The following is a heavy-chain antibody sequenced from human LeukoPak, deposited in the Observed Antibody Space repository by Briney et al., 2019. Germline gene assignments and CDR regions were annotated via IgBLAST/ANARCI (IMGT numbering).Heavy chain of an antibody. J-gene: IGHJ3*02. CDR1: GGSISSSSYY. CDR3: ARVFDVAAVRAFDI. Sequence: SETLSLTCTVSGGSISSSSYYWGWIRQPPGKGLEWIGYIYYSGSTNYNPSLKSRVTISVDTSKNQFSLKLSSVTAADTAVYYCARVFDVAAVRAFDIWGQGTMVTVSS. CDR2: IYYSGST. D-gene: IGHD3-9*01. V-gene: IGHV4-61*05.